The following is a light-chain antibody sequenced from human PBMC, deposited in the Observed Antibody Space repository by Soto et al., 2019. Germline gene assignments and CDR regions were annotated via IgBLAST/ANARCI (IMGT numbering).Light chain of an antibody. CDR3: QQYDNLPAIT. J-gene: IGKJ5*01. Sequence: DIQMTQSPSSLSASVGDRVTITCQASQDISNYLNWYQQKPGKAPKLLIYEASNLETGVPSRFSGSGSGTDFTFTISSLQPEDIATYYCQQYDNLPAITFGQGTRLEIK. CDR2: EAS. CDR1: QDISNY. V-gene: IGKV1-33*01.